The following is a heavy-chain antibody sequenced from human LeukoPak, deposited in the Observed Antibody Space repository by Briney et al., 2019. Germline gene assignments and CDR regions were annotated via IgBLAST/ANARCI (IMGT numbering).Heavy chain of an antibody. CDR2: INSDGSSA. V-gene: IGHV3-74*01. J-gene: IGHJ3*02. CDR1: GFTFSNAW. CDR3: ARDVFGNYGLYAFDI. Sequence: GGSLRLSCATSGFTFSNAWMSWVRQAPGKGLVWVSRINSDGSSASYADSVKGRFTISRDNAKNTLYLQMNSLRAEDTAVYYCARDVFGNYGLYAFDIWGQGTMVTVSS. D-gene: IGHD1-7*01.